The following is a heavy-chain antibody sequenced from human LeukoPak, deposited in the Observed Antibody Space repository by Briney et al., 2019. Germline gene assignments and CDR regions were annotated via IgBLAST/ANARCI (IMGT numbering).Heavy chain of an antibody. D-gene: IGHD3-3*01. CDR1: GDTINNNNYY. J-gene: IGHJ5*02. V-gene: IGHV4-39*01. CDR3: ARHNYYNFWNALNWFDP. CDR2: IYYRGST. Sequence: SETLSLTCTVSGDTINNNNYYWACLPQSPGKGLEWIGSIYYRGSTYYNPSLKSRLIMSVDTAENHFSLRLTSVTAADTAIYYCARHNYYNFWNALNWFDPWGQGNLVTVSS.